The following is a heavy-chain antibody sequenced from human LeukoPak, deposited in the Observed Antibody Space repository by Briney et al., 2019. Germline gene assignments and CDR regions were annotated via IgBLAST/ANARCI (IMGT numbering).Heavy chain of an antibody. Sequence: PGGSLRLSCAASGFTFSSYGMHWVRQAPGKGLEWVAVISYDGSNKYYADSVKGRFTISRDNSKNTLYLQMNSLGAEDTAVYYCAKTIAVALYYYYYGMDVWGQGTTVTVSS. J-gene: IGHJ6*02. V-gene: IGHV3-30*18. D-gene: IGHD6-19*01. CDR2: ISYDGSNK. CDR1: GFTFSSYG. CDR3: AKTIAVALYYYYYGMDV.